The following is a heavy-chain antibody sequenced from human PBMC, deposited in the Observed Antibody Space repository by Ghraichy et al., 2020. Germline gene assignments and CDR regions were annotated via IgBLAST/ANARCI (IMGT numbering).Heavy chain of an antibody. CDR3: ASELGYCSGGSCYQVDY. D-gene: IGHD2-15*01. CDR1: GGSISSYY. J-gene: IGHJ4*02. V-gene: IGHV4-4*07. Sequence: SQTLSLTCTVSGGSISSYYWSWIRQPAGKGLEWIGRIYTSGSTNYNPSLKSRVTMSVDTSKNQFSLKLSSVTAADTAVYYCASELGYCSGGSCYQVDYWGQGTLVTVSS. CDR2: IYTSGST.